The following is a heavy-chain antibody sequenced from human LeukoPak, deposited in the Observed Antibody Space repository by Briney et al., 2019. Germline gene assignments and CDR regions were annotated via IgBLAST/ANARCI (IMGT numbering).Heavy chain of an antibody. J-gene: IGHJ4*02. V-gene: IGHV3-23*01. CDR3: AKVREMATIRYYFDY. Sequence: GGSLRLSCAASGFTFSSYAMSWVRQAPGKGLEWVSAISGSGGSTYYADSVKGRFTISRDNSKNTLYLQMNSLRAEDTAVYYCAKVREMATIRYYFDYWGQGTLVTVSS. CDR2: ISGSGGST. D-gene: IGHD5-24*01. CDR1: GFTFSSYA.